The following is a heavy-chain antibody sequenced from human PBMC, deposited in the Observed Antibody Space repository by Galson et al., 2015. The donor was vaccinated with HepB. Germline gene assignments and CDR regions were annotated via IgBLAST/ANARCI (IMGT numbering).Heavy chain of an antibody. V-gene: IGHV3-30-3*01. CDR3: ARDLLLWFGESSDAFDI. D-gene: IGHD3-10*01. Sequence: SLRLSCAASGFTFSSYAMHWVRQAPGKGLEWVAVISYDGSNKYYADSVKGRFTISRDNSKNTLYLQMNSLRAEGTAVYYCARDLLLWFGESSDAFDIWGQGTMVTVSS. J-gene: IGHJ3*02. CDR2: ISYDGSNK. CDR1: GFTFSSYA.